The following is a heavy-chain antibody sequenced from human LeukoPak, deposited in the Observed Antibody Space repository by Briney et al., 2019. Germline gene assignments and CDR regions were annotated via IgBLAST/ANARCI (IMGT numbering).Heavy chain of an antibody. D-gene: IGHD6-19*01. J-gene: IGHJ4*02. CDR3: ARGSSGWYGIDY. V-gene: IGHV3-21*06. Sequence: GGSLRLSCAASGFSFSTYSMNWIRQAPGKGLEWVSSISSSSSYIHYADSVRGRFTISRDNAKNALYLQMNSLRAEDTAVYYCARGSSGWYGIDYWGQGALVNVSS. CDR1: GFSFSTYS. CDR2: ISSSSSYI.